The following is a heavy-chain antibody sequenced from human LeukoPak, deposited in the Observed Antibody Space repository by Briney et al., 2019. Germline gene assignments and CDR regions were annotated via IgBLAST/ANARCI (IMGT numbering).Heavy chain of an antibody. D-gene: IGHD3-9*01. CDR2: IYWDDDK. CDR3: AHIPFYDILTGYYHFDY. CDR1: GFSXXTSGVG. V-gene: IGHV2-5*02. Sequence: SGPTLVKPTQTLTLTCTFSGFSXXTSGVGVGWXXXPPXXXXXXLXLIYWDDDKRYSPSLKSRLTITKDTSKNQVVLTMTNMDPVDTATYYCAHIPFYDILTGYYHFDYWGQGTLVTVSS. J-gene: IGHJ4*02.